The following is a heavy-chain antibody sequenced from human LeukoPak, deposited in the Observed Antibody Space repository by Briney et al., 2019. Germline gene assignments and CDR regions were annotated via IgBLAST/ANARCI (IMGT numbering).Heavy chain of an antibody. CDR3: ARGLTIFGVDITEDNWFDP. J-gene: IGHJ5*02. CDR2: ISSSSSTI. CDR1: GFTFSSYS. Sequence: GGSLRLSCAASGFTFSSYSMNWVRQAPGKGLEWVSYISSSSSTIYYADSVKGRFTISRDNAKNSLYLQMNSLRAEDTAVYYCARGLTIFGVDITEDNWFDPWGQGTLVTVSS. D-gene: IGHD3-3*01. V-gene: IGHV3-48*01.